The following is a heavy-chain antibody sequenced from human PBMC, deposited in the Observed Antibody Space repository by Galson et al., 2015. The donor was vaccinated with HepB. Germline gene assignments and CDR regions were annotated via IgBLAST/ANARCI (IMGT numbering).Heavy chain of an antibody. D-gene: IGHD5-18*01. V-gene: IGHV3-21*01. CDR1: GFTFSSYS. CDR2: ISSSSSYI. Sequence: SLRLSCAASGFTFSSYSMNWVRQAPGKGLEWVSSISSSSSYIYYADSVKGRFTISRDNAKNSLYLQMNSLRAEDTAVCYCARDRGGGYSYLMGMDVWGQGTTVTVSS. CDR3: ARDRGGGYSYLMGMDV. J-gene: IGHJ6*02.